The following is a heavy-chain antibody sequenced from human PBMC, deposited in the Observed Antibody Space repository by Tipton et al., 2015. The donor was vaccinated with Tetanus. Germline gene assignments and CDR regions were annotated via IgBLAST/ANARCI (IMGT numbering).Heavy chain of an antibody. CDR3: ARRFYDSSGYSFDI. D-gene: IGHD3-22*01. V-gene: IGHV4-31*02. CDR1: GFSVSTNY. Sequence: LRLSCAASGFSVSTNYMNWVRQHPGKGLEWIGYIYYSGSTYYNPSLKSRVTISVDTSKNQFSLKLSSVTAADTAVYYCARRFYDSSGYSFDIWGQGTMVTASS. J-gene: IGHJ3*02. CDR2: IYYSGST.